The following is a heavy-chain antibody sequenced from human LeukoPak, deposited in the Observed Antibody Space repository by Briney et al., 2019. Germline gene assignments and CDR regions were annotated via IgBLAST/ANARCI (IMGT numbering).Heavy chain of an antibody. D-gene: IGHD6-13*01. CDR2: IYYSGST. CDR3: ARQLYSSSWYYFDY. V-gene: IGHV4-39*01. J-gene: IGHJ4*02. CDR1: GGSISSSSYY. Sequence: SETLSLTCTVSGGSISSSSYYWGWIRQPPGKGLEWIGSIYYSGSTYYNPSLKSRVTISVDTSKNQFSLKLSSVTAADTAVYYCARQLYSSSWYYFDYWGQGTLVTVSS.